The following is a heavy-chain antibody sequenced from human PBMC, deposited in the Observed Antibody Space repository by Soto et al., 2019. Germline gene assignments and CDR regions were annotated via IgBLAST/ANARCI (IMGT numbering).Heavy chain of an antibody. V-gene: IGHV1-8*01. CDR1: GYTFTSYD. CDR3: ARVLSSGGYCSGGSCCSGGFNSFDP. CDR2: MNANSGST. J-gene: IGHJ5*02. D-gene: IGHD2-15*01. Sequence: ASVKVSCKASGYTFTSYDINWVRQATGQGIEWMGWMNANSGSTSYAQKFQSRANMTSNTGISTAYMELSSLRSEDTAVYYCARVLSSGGYCSGGSCCSGGFNSFDPWGQGRLVTAPQ.